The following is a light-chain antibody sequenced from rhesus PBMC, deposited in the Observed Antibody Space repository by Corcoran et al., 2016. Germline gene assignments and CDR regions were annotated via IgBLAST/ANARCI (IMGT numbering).Light chain of an antibody. Sequence: EIVMTQSPATLSLSPGERATLSCRASQSVSSSLAWYQQKPGQAPKFLIYGASSRATGIPDRFRGNGSGTEFTLTISSLEPEDVGVYYCQQDYSWPLTFGGGTKVELK. CDR3: QQDYSWPLT. J-gene: IGKJ4*01. V-gene: IGKV3-42*01. CDR2: GAS. CDR1: QSVSSS.